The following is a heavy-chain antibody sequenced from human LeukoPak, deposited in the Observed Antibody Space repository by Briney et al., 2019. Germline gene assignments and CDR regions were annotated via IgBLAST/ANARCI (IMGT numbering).Heavy chain of an antibody. Sequence: PGGSLRLSCAASGLTFSRYGMHWVRQAPGKGLEYVSAISSDGGSTYYADSVKGRFTISRDNSKNTLYLQTGSLRAEDMAVYYCARGSGSGSYYTNLDYWGQGTLVTVSS. CDR3: ARGSGSGSYYTNLDY. V-gene: IGHV3-64*02. D-gene: IGHD3-10*01. J-gene: IGHJ4*02. CDR2: ISSDGGST. CDR1: GLTFSRYG.